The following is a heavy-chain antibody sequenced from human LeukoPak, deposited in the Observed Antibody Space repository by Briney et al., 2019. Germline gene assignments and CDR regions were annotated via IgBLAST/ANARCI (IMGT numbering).Heavy chain of an antibody. CDR2: IYPGDSDT. J-gene: IGHJ4*02. D-gene: IGHD3-3*01. CDR3: TRQYYDFWSGYYSPGFDY. V-gene: IGHV5-51*01. Sequence: GESLRISCKGSGYSFTSYWIGWVRQMPGKGLEWMGIIYPGDSDTRYSPSFQGQVTISADKSISTAYLQWSSLKASDTAMYYCTRQYYDFWSGYYSPGFDYWGQGTLVTVSS. CDR1: GYSFTSYW.